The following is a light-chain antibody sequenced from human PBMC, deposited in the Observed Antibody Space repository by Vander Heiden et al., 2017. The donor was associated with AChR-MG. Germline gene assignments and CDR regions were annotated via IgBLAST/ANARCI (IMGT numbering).Light chain of an antibody. V-gene: IGKV1-39*01. J-gene: IGKJ2*01. CDR3: QQSYSTLMYT. CDR1: QSISSY. CDR2: AAS. Sequence: RVTITCRASQSISSYLNWYQQKPGKAPKLLMYAASSLQSGVPSRLSGSGSGTDFTLTISSLQPEDFANYYCQQSYSTLMYTFGQGTKLEIK.